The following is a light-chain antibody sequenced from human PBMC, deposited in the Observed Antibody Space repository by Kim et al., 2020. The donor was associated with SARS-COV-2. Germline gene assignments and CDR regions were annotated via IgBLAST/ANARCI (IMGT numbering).Light chain of an antibody. J-gene: IGLJ1*01. V-gene: IGLV2-14*03. CDR3: SSYTRSSTNYV. Sequence: QSALTQPASVSGSPGQSITISCTGASSDIGSYNYVSWYQQHPGKAPKLMIYDVSNRPSGVSNRFSGSKYGNTASLTISGLQAEDEADYYCSSYTRSSTNYVFGTGTKVTVL. CDR1: SSDIGSYNY. CDR2: DVS.